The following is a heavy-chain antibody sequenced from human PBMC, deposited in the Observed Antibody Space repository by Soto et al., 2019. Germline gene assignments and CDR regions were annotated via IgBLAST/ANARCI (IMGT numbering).Heavy chain of an antibody. V-gene: IGHV4-31*03. D-gene: IGHD4-17*01. CDR3: ARVAGVTTRSYYYYGMDV. Sequence: QVQLQESGPGLVKPSQTLSLTCTVSGGSISSGGYYWSWIRQHPGKGLEWIGYIYYSGSTYYNPSLKSRVTISVGTAKNQFSLELSSVTAADTAVYSCARVAGVTTRSYYYYGMDVWGQGTTVTVSS. CDR1: GGSISSGGYY. J-gene: IGHJ6*02. CDR2: IYYSGST.